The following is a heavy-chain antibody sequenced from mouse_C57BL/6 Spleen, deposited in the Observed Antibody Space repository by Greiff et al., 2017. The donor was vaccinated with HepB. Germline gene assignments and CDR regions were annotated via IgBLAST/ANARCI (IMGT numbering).Heavy chain of an antibody. CDR3: ARSSPFSSRYFDV. D-gene: IGHD1-1*01. CDR2: INPNNGGT. CDR1: GYTFTDYN. V-gene: IGHV1-18*01. Sequence: VQLQQSGPELVKPGASVKIPCKASGYTFTDYNMDWVKQSHGKSLEWIGDINPNNGGTIYNQKFKGKATLTVDKSSSTAYMELRSLTSEDTAVYYCARSSPFSSRYFDVWGTGTTVTVSS. J-gene: IGHJ1*03.